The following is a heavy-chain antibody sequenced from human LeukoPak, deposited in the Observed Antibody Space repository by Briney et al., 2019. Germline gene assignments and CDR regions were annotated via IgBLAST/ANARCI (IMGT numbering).Heavy chain of an antibody. CDR2: ISGSGNRT. V-gene: IGHV3-23*01. CDR1: GGTFSSYA. CDR3: AKNLYCGGGSCYPSALGMDV. Sequence: GASVKVSCKASGGTFSSYAMSWVRQAPGKGLEWVSSISGSGNRTYYADSVKGRFTISRDNSKNTLFLQMNSLRAEDTAVYYCAKNLYCGGGSCYPSALGMDVWGQGTTVTVSS. D-gene: IGHD2-15*01. J-gene: IGHJ6*02.